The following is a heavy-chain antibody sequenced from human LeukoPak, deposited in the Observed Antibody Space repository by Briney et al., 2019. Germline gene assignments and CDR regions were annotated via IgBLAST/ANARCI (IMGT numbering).Heavy chain of an antibody. D-gene: IGHD1-26*01. CDR1: GVTVSGSY. CDR2: IYTSGDT. V-gene: IGHV3-66*01. Sequence: PGGSLRLSCAASGVTVSGSYMSWVRQAPGKGLEWVSVIYTSGDTYYADSVKGRFTISRDSSKNTPYLQMNTLRTEDTAVYYCVRVRYSGSWFPVPNFDCWGQGTLVTVSS. CDR3: VRVRYSGSWFPVPNFDC. J-gene: IGHJ4*02.